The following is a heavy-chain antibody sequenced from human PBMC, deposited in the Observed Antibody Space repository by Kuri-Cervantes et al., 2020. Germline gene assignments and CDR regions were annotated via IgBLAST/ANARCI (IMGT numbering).Heavy chain of an antibody. J-gene: IGHJ4*02. CDR1: GASLSGYY. D-gene: IGHD1-26*01. CDR2: VYHSGDT. V-gene: IGHV4-59*01. CDR3: ARDSGSFSRNFFNF. Sequence: SETLSLTCAVYGASLSGYYWSWIRQPPGKGLEWIGFVYHSGDTNYNPSLKSRVTMSVDTSKNQFSLKLSSVTAADTAFYFCARDSGSFSRNFFNFWGQGTLVTVSS.